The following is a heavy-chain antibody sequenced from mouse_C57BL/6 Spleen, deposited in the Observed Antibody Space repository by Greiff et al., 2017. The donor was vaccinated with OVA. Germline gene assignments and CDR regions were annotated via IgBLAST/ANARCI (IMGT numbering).Heavy chain of an antibody. CDR2: INPNNGGT. D-gene: IGHD2-4*01. J-gene: IGHJ1*03. CDR1: GYTFTDYN. V-gene: IGHV1-22*01. CDR3: ARGRAYDYDEYWYFDV. Sequence: EVQLQQSGPELVKPGASVKMSCKASGYTFTDYNMHWVKQSHGKSLEWIGYINPNNGGTSYNQKFKGKATLTVNKSSSTAYMELRSLTSEDSAVYYCARGRAYDYDEYWYFDVWGTGTTVTVSS.